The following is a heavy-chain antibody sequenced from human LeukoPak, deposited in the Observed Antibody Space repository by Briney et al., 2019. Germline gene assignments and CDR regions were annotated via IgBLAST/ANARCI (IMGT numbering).Heavy chain of an antibody. CDR3: ARGKAVAGTDARGSYYPNWFDP. CDR2: TYYRSKWYN. CDR1: GDSVSSTSTA. D-gene: IGHD6-19*01. Sequence: SQTLSLTCAISGDSVSSTSTAWNWIRQSPAGGLEWLGRTYYRSKWYNDYEGSVKSRITINPDTSKNQFSLQLNSVTPEDTAVYYCARGKAVAGTDARGSYYPNWFDPWGQGTLVTVSS. J-gene: IGHJ5*02. V-gene: IGHV6-1*01.